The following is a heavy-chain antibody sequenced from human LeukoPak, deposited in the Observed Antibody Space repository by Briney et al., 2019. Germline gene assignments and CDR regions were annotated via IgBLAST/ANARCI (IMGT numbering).Heavy chain of an antibody. CDR2: IYSGGST. CDR3: VKGNSNYYFDS. Sequence: GGSLRLSCAASGFTVNSNYMSWVRQAPGKGLEWVSVIYSGGSTYYADSVKGRFTISRDNSKNTLFLQMSSLRPEDTAVYYCVKGNSNYYFDSWGQGTLVTVSS. CDR1: GFTVNSNY. V-gene: IGHV3-53*05. J-gene: IGHJ4*02. D-gene: IGHD4-11*01.